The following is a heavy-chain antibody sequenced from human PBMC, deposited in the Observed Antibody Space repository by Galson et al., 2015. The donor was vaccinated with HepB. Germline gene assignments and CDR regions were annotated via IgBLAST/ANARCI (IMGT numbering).Heavy chain of an antibody. CDR3: THSFLIAAIQF. CDR2: IYWDDDE. CDR1: GFSLNTRGVG. J-gene: IGHJ4*02. Sequence: PALVKPTQPLTLTCTFSGFSLNTRGVGVGWIRPPPGKALEWLAIIYWDDDERYSPSLKSRLTITKDTSKNQVVLTMTNMDPVDTATYYCTHSFLIAAIQFWGQGTLVTVSS. V-gene: IGHV2-5*02. D-gene: IGHD2-21*01.